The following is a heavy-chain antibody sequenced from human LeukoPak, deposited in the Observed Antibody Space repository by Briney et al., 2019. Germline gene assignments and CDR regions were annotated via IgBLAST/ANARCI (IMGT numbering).Heavy chain of an antibody. J-gene: IGHJ6*04. CDR2: IYPGDSDT. CDR3: ARAGYDYYYGMDV. D-gene: IGHD3-16*01. Sequence: GESLKISCKGSGYSLTGYWIGWVRQMPGKGLEWMGIIYPGDSDTRYSPSFQGQVTISADKSISTAYLQWSSLKASDTAMYYCARAGYDYYYGMDVWGKGTTVTVSS. V-gene: IGHV5-51*01. CDR1: GYSLTGYW.